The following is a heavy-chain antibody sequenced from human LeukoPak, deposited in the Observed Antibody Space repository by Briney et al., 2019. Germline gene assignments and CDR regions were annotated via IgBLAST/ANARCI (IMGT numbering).Heavy chain of an antibody. D-gene: IGHD1-26*01. V-gene: IGHV3-9*01. J-gene: IGHJ4*02. Sequence: PGRSLRLSCAASGFTFDDYAMHWVRQAPGKGLEWVSGISWNSGSIGYADSVKGRFTISRDNAKNSLYLQMNSLRAEDTALYYCAKVAVGATMVYYFDYWGQGTLATVSS. CDR2: ISWNSGSI. CDR1: GFTFDDYA. CDR3: AKVAVGATMVYYFDY.